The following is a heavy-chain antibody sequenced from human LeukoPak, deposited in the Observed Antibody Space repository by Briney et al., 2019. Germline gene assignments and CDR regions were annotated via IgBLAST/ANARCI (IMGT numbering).Heavy chain of an antibody. CDR2: INHSGGT. D-gene: IGHD5-24*01. J-gene: IGHJ4*02. CDR1: GGSFSGYF. V-gene: IGHV4-34*01. Sequence: PSETLSLTCAVYGGSFSGYFWSWIRQPPRKGLEWIGEINHSGGTNYNPSLKSRVTISVDTSKSQFSLKLSSVTAADTAVYYCARGKATTKDYWGQGTLVTVSS. CDR3: ARGKATTKDY.